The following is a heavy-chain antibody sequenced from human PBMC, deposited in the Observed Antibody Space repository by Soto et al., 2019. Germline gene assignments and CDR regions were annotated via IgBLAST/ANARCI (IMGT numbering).Heavy chain of an antibody. V-gene: IGHV3-30*18. CDR3: AKDWGSSDWFNWFDP. Sequence: QVQLVESGGGVVQPGRSLTLSCAGSGFNVATTGMHWVRQAPGKGLEWVAKISHDESQMHYIGSVKGRFTDSRDKSKKTLYLQMNGLRPEDTAVYYCAKDWGSSDWFNWFDPWGEGVLVTVSS. J-gene: IGHJ5*02. CDR2: ISHDESQM. CDR1: GFNVATTG. D-gene: IGHD6-19*01.